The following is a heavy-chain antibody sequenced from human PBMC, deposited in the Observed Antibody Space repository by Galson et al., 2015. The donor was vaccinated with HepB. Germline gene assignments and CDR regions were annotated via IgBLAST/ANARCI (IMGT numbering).Heavy chain of an antibody. CDR3: AKLLEGIAVVRAAGDY. J-gene: IGHJ4*02. D-gene: IGHD2-2*01. CDR1: GFTFSSYA. Sequence: SLRLSCAASGFTFSSYAMSWVRQAPGKGLEWVSGISGSGGSTHYADSVKGRFTISRDNSKNTLYLQMNSLRAEDTAVYYCAKLLEGIAVVRAAGDYWGQGTLVTVSS. CDR2: ISGSGGST. V-gene: IGHV3-23*01.